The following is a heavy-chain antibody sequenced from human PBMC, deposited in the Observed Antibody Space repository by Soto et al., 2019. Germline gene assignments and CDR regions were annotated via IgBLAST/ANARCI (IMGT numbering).Heavy chain of an antibody. CDR2: VSYSGSP. J-gene: IGHJ4*02. V-gene: IGHV4-39*01. CDR3: ARHYNTGAFFDY. Sequence: QLQLQESGPGLVKSSETLSLTCSVSGASVSSYHYWGWIRQPPGKGLEWIGSVSYSGSPYYSPSSKSRITFSVDTSHNQFSLMLRSVTATDTAVYFCARHYNTGAFFDYWGQGKLVTVSS. CDR1: GASVSSYHY. D-gene: IGHD1-20*01.